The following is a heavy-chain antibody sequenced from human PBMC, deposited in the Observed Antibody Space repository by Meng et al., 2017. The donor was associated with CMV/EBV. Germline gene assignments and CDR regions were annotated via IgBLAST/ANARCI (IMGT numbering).Heavy chain of an antibody. Sequence: GESLKISCAASGFTFSSYSMNWVRQAPGKGLEWVSSISSSSSYIYYADSVKGRFTISRDNAKNSLYLQMNSLRPEDAAVYSCQLRGYWGQGTRVTVSS. CDR1: GFTFSSYS. V-gene: IGHV3-21*01. J-gene: IGHJ4*02. D-gene: IGHD4-17*01. CDR2: ISSSSSYI. CDR3: QLRGY.